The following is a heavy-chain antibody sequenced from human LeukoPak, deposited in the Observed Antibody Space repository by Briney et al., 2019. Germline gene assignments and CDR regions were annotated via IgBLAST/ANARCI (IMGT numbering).Heavy chain of an antibody. CDR3: ASSHDYGDYPLDY. D-gene: IGHD4-17*01. Sequence: ASVKVSCKASGGTFSSYAISWVRQAPGQGLEWMGWISAYNGNTNYAQKLQGRVTMTTDTSTSTAYMELRSLRSDDTAVYYCASSHDYGDYPLDYWGQGTLVTVSS. CDR1: GGTFSSYA. J-gene: IGHJ4*02. V-gene: IGHV1-18*01. CDR2: ISAYNGNT.